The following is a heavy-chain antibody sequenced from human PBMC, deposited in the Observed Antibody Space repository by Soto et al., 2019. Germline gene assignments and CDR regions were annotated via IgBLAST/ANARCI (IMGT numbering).Heavy chain of an antibody. J-gene: IGHJ4*02. Sequence: QVQLQQWGAGLLKPSETLSLTCAVYGGSFSGYYWTWIRQPPGKGLEWIGETSESGITNYNPSLKTRLVMSLDTSENQFSLKLSSVTAADTAVYYCAWLTGTQDYWGQGTLVTVSS. CDR3: AWLTGTQDY. D-gene: IGHD1-1*01. CDR1: GGSFSGYY. CDR2: TSESGIT. V-gene: IGHV4-34*01.